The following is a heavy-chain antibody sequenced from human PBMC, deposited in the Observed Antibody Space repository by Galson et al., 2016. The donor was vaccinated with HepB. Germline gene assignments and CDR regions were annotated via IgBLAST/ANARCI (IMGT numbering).Heavy chain of an antibody. CDR1: GYTFTTYH. D-gene: IGHD6-19*01. J-gene: IGHJ6*03. CDR3: AGLGYSSGWPNYYHYYYMDV. CDR2: INPNNGNT. Sequence: SVKVSCKASGYTFTTYHITWVRQAPGQGLEWVGWINPNNGNTNYAQKLQGRVTMTTDTSTSTAYMELRSLRSDDTAVYYCAGLGYSSGWPNYYHYYYMDVWGKGTTVTVSS. V-gene: IGHV1-18*04.